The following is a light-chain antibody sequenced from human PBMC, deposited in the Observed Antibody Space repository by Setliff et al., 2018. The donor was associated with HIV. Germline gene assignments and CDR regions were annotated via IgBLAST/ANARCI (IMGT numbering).Light chain of an antibody. J-gene: IGLJ1*01. CDR3: CSYAGSYTFV. Sequence: QSALTQPASVSGSPGQSITISCTGTSSDIGDYKYVSWYQQHPGKAPKLIIYDVTNRPSGVSNRFSGSKSGNTASLTISGLQPEDEADYYCCSYAGSYTFVFGKGTKVTVL. CDR1: SSDIGDYKY. CDR2: DVT. V-gene: IGLV2-14*03.